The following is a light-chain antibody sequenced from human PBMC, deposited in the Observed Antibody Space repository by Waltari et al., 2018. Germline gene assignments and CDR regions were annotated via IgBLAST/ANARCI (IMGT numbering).Light chain of an antibody. Sequence: EIVFTQSPATLSLSPGERAPLPCRASQSVSSYLAWYQQKPGQAPRLLIYDASNRATGIPARFSGSGSGTDFTLTISSLEPEDFAVYYCQQRSNWPLNTFGQGTKLEIK. CDR1: QSVSSY. J-gene: IGKJ2*01. V-gene: IGKV3-11*01. CDR2: DAS. CDR3: QQRSNWPLNT.